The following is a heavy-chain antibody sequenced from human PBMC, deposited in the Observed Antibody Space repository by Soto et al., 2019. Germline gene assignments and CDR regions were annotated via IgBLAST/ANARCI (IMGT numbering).Heavy chain of an antibody. CDR1: GFTFSSYA. Sequence: GALRLSCAASGFTFSSYAMSWVRQAPGKGLEWVSAISGSGGSTYYADSVKGRFTISRDNSKNTLYLQMNSLRAEDTAVYYCTASSGWYNAFDIWGQGTMVTVS. CDR3: TASSGWYNAFDI. J-gene: IGHJ3*02. D-gene: IGHD6-19*01. V-gene: IGHV3-23*01. CDR2: ISGSGGST.